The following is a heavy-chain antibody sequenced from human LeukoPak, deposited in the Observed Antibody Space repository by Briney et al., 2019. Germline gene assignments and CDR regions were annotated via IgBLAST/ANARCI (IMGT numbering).Heavy chain of an antibody. J-gene: IGHJ4*02. D-gene: IGHD4-23*01. Sequence: ASVKVSCKASGYTLTGYYMHWVRQAPGQGLEWMGWINPNSGGTNYAQKFQGRVTMTRDTSISTAYMELSRLRSDDTAVYYCARDIYGGRDFDYWGQGTLVTVSS. CDR2: INPNSGGT. V-gene: IGHV1-2*02. CDR1: GYTLTGYY. CDR3: ARDIYGGRDFDY.